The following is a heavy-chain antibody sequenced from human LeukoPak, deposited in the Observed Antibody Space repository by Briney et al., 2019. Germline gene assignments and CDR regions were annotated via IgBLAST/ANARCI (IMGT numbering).Heavy chain of an antibody. D-gene: IGHD6-19*01. V-gene: IGHV3-23*01. CDR1: GFTFITYA. Sequence: PGGSLRLSCAASGFTFITYAMSWVRQAPGKGLQWVSVIRDSGGSTYYADSVKGRFIISRDNSKNTLYLQMNSLRAEDTAVYYCAKAGRSGWYPGWPFDIWGQGTMVTVSS. CDR2: IRDSGGST. CDR3: AKAGRSGWYPGWPFDI. J-gene: IGHJ3*02.